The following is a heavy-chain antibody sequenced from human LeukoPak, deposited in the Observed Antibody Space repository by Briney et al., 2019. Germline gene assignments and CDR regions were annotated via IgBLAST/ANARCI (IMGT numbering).Heavy chain of an antibody. J-gene: IGHJ6*02. CDR2: ISYDGSNK. CDR1: GFTFSSYG. CDR3: ARDKKTDYYYSGMDV. V-gene: IGHV3-30*03. Sequence: GGSLRLSCAASGFTFSSYGMHWVRQAPGKGLEWVAVISYDGSNKYYADSVKGRFTISRDNSKNTLYLQMNSLRAEDTAVYFCARDKKTDYYYSGMDVWGQGTTVTVSS.